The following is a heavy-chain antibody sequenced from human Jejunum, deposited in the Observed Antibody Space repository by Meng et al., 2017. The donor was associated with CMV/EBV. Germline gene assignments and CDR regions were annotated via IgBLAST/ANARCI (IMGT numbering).Heavy chain of an antibody. V-gene: IGHV3-48*03. CDR3: ARDRYGDYFDY. CDR1: RFPFSSYE. Sequence: ASRFPFSSYEMNWVRQAPGKGLEWVSYISSSGTTIYYADSVKGRFTISRDNAKTSLYLQMNSLRAEDTAVYYCARDRYGDYFDYWGQGTLVTVSS. D-gene: IGHD4-17*01. J-gene: IGHJ4*02. CDR2: ISSSGTTI.